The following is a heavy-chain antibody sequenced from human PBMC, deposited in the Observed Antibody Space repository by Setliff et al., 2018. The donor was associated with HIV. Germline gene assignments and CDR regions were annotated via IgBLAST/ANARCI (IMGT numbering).Heavy chain of an antibody. J-gene: IGHJ3*01. D-gene: IGHD3-10*01. CDR3: AKRQKRRGAFDV. CDR1: GYGFSTSW. V-gene: IGHV5-51*01. CDR2: IYAADSDV. Sequence: SLKISCEASGYGFSTSWIGWVRQKPDKGLEWMGIIYAADSDVRYNPSFQGQVIISVGGSNIAHLQWSALKASDTAIYYCAKRQKRRGAFDVWGQGTMVTVSS.